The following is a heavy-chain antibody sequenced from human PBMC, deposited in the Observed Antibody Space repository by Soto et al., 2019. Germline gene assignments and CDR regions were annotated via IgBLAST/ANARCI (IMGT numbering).Heavy chain of an antibody. V-gene: IGHV1-18*01. CDR1: GYTFTSYG. CDR2: ISAYNGNT. D-gene: IGHD3-10*01. CDR3: ARDHKLLWFGELGRDAFDI. Sequence: ASVKVSCKASGYTFTSYGISWVRQAPGQGLEWMGWISAYNGNTNYAQKLQGRVTMTTDTSTSTAYMELRSLRSDDTAVYYCARDHKLLWFGELGRDAFDIWGQGTMVTVSS. J-gene: IGHJ3*02.